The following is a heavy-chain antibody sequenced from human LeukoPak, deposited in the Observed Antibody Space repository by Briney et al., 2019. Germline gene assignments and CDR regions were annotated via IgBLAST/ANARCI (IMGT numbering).Heavy chain of an antibody. CDR2: ISYDGSNK. D-gene: IGHD3-3*01. V-gene: IGHV3-30-3*01. J-gene: IGHJ4*02. CDR3: AKDSYSHDFWSGYYFDY. CDR1: GFTFSSYA. Sequence: GGSLRLSCAASGFTFSSYAMHWVRQAPGKGLEWVAVISYDGSNKYYADSVKGRFTISRDNSKNTLYLQMNSLRAEDTAVYYCAKDSYSHDFWSGYYFDYWGQGTLVTVSS.